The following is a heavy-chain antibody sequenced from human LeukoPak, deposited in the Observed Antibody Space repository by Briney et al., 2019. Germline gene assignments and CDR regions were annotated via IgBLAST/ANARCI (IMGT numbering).Heavy chain of an antibody. CDR3: ARDYDILTGYYTNWFDP. D-gene: IGHD3-9*01. V-gene: IGHV1-18*01. Sequence: ASVKLSCKASGYTFTSYGISWVRQAPGQGLEWIGWISAYNGNTNYAQKLQGRVTMTTDTSTSTAYMELRSLRSDDTAVYYCARDYDILTGYYTNWFDPWGQGTLVTVSS. CDR2: ISAYNGNT. J-gene: IGHJ5*02. CDR1: GYTFTSYG.